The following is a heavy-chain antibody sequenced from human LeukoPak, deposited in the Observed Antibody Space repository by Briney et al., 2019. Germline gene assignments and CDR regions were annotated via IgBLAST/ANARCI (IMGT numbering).Heavy chain of an antibody. D-gene: IGHD6-13*01. Sequence: PSETLSLTCTVSGGSISSSSYYWGWIRQPPGKGLEWIGSIYYSGSTYYNPSLKSRVTISVDTSRNQFSLKLSSVTAADTAVYYCARGDSGIWGQGTMVTVSS. V-gene: IGHV4-39*01. CDR2: IYYSGST. CDR1: GGSISSSSYY. CDR3: ARGDSGI. J-gene: IGHJ3*02.